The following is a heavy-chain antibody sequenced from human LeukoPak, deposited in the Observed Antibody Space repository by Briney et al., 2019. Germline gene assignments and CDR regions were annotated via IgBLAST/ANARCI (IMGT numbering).Heavy chain of an antibody. CDR2: IIPIFGTA. CDR1: GGTFSNYA. Sequence: SVKVSCKASGGTFSNYAISWVRQAPGQGLEWMGGIIPIFGTANYAQKFQGRVTITADESTSTAYMELSSLRSEDTAVYYCARGMIVVVQSYAFDIWGQGTMVTVSS. V-gene: IGHV1-69*13. D-gene: IGHD3-22*01. CDR3: ARGMIVVVQSYAFDI. J-gene: IGHJ3*02.